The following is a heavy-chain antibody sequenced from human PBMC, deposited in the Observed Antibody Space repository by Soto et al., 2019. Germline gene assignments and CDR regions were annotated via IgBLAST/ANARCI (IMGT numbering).Heavy chain of an antibody. CDR1: GFTFSGSA. CDR3: MGKTAAGLDY. Sequence: EVQLVESGGGLVQPGGSLKLSCAASGFTFSGSAMHWVRQASGIGLEWIGRIRSKANSYATAYDASVKGRFTISRDESKSTAYLQMNSLNTEDTAVYYCMGKTAAGLDYWGQGTLVTVSS. J-gene: IGHJ4*02. D-gene: IGHD6-13*01. V-gene: IGHV3-73*01. CDR2: IRSKANSYAT.